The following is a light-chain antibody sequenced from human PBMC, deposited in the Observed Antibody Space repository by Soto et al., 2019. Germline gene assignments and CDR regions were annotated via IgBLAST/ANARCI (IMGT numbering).Light chain of an antibody. CDR3: QEYDNWLTWT. CDR1: QSVSAN. V-gene: IGKV3-15*01. Sequence: EIVLTQSPGTESLSPGERVTLSCRASQSVSANLAWYQQKPGQAPRLLMYGASTRATGIPARFSGSGSGTEFTLTISSLQPEDFAVYYCQEYDNWLTWTFGQGTKVDNK. J-gene: IGKJ1*01. CDR2: GAS.